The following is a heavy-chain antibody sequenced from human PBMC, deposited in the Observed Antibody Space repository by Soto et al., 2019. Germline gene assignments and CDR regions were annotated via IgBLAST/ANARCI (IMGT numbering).Heavy chain of an antibody. J-gene: IGHJ4*02. Sequence: QVQLVESGGGVVRPERSLRLSCVASGFSFSTFGMHWVRQAPGKGLEWVAFIWYDGTNKYYADSVKGRSSISRDNSKNTLDLQMSSLRDEDTAVYYCARESDGVIRVLDFWGQGTLVTVSS. CDR1: GFSFSTFG. CDR3: ARESDGVIRVLDF. CDR2: IWYDGTNK. D-gene: IGHD3-16*02. V-gene: IGHV3-33*01.